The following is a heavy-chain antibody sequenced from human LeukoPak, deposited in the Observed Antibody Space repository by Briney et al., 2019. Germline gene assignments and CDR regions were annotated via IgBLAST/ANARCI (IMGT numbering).Heavy chain of an antibody. CDR3: ARDYTNGVTQEVWLDP. V-gene: IGHV4-39*07. D-gene: IGHD2-8*01. CDR2: IYYSGNT. CDR1: GGSISSRSYY. Sequence: SETLSLTCTVSGGSISSRSYYWGWIRQPPGKGLEWIGSIYYSGNTYYNPSLKSRVTMSVDTSKNQFSLKLSSVTAADTAVYYCARDYTNGVTQEVWLDPWGQGTLVTVSS. J-gene: IGHJ5*02.